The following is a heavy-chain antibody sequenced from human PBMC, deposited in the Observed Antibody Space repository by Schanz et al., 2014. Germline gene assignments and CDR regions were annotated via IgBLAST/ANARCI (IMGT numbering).Heavy chain of an antibody. V-gene: IGHV3-23*01. CDR1: GFSFSSYA. CDR3: LAPDYGMDV. J-gene: IGHJ6*02. CDR2: MNESHSTI. Sequence: EVQLLESGGGLVEPGGSLRLSCAASGFSFSSYAMGWVRQARGKGLEWVSAMNESHSTIYYADSVRGRFTISRDNAENTLFLQMNSLRAEDTAVYYCLAPDYGMDVWGQGTTVNVSS.